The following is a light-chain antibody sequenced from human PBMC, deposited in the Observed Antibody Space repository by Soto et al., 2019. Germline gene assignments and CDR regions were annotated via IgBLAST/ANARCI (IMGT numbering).Light chain of an antibody. V-gene: IGKV1-5*03. CDR2: KAS. CDR1: QSVRSW. CDR3: QHYNSYSEA. Sequence: DIQMTQSAATLSSSLGDRVSITFLASQSVRSWLAWYQQKPGKAPKLLIYKASTLKSGVPSRFSGSGSGTEFTLTISSLQPDDFATYYCQHYNSYSEAFGQGTKVDI. J-gene: IGKJ1*01.